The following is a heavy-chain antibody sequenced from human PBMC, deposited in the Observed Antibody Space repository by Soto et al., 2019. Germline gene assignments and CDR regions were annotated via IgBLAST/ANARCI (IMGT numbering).Heavy chain of an antibody. J-gene: IGHJ3*02. Sequence: QVQLQESGPGLVKPSETLSLTCTVSGGSISSYYWSWIRQPPGKGLEWIGYIYYSGSTNYNPSLKSRVTISVDTSKNQFSLKLSSVTAADTAVYYCARGRDAFDIWGQGTMVTVSS. V-gene: IGHV4-59*01. CDR3: ARGRDAFDI. CDR1: GGSISSYY. CDR2: IYYSGST.